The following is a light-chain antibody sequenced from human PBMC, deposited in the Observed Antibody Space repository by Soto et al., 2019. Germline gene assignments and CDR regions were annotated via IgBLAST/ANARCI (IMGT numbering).Light chain of an antibody. V-gene: IGKV1-39*01. CDR1: QSISTY. J-gene: IGKJ2*01. CDR3: QQSYNPPYT. CDR2: AAS. Sequence: DIEMTQSPSSLSACVGDRVIITCRASQSISTYLNWYQHKPGNAPKLLISAASTLQRGVPSRFSGSGSGSDFTLTISSLQPEDFATYFCQQSYNPPYTFGQVTKLEI.